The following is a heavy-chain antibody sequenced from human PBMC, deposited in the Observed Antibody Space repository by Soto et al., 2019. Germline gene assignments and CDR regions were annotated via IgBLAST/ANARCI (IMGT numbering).Heavy chain of an antibody. D-gene: IGHD2-21*02. CDR3: AKEEHIVVVTAIPAEYFQH. CDR1: GFTFSSYG. J-gene: IGHJ1*01. V-gene: IGHV3-30*18. CDR2: ISSDGINE. Sequence: QVHLVESGGGVAQPGRSLRLSCAASGFTFSSYGMHWVRQAPGKGLEWVAAISSDGINENYADSVKGRFTISRDNSKYTLYLQMNSLRVEDTAVYYCAKEEHIVVVTAIPAEYFQHWGQGTLVTVSS.